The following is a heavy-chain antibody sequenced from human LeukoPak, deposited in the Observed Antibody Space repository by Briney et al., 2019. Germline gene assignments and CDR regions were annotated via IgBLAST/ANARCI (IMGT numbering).Heavy chain of an antibody. D-gene: IGHD3-3*01. CDR1: GYTFTGYY. CDR3: AAQRGASLHDFWSTRLFDP. V-gene: IGHV1-2*02. J-gene: IGHJ5*02. CDR2: INPNSGGT. Sequence: GASVKVSCKASGYTFTGYYMHWVRQAPGQGLEWMGWINPNSGGTNYAQKFQGRVTMTRDTSISTAYMELSRLRSDDTAVYYCAAQRGASLHDFWSTRLFDPWGQGTLVSVSS.